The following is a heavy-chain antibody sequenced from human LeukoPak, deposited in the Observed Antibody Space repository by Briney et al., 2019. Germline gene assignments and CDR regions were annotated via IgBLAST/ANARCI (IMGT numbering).Heavy chain of an antibody. CDR3: ARVVGSGSSPKDWYFDL. CDR1: GGSISSSSYY. CDR2: IYYSGST. J-gene: IGHJ2*01. V-gene: IGHV4-39*07. Sequence: SETLSLTCTVSGGSISSSSYYWGWIRQPPGKGLEWIGSIYYSGSTYYNPSLKSRVTISVDTSKNQFSLKLSSVTAADTAVYYCARVVGSGSSPKDWYFDLWGRGTLVTVSS. D-gene: IGHD3-10*01.